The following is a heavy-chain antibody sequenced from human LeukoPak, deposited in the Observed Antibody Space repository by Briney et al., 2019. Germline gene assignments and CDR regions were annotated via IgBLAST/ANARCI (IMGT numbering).Heavy chain of an antibody. CDR2: IRHDGGDK. J-gene: IGHJ4*02. CDR3: AKVGVAKKPYYFDY. Sequence: GGSLRLSRAASGTTFSIYWMTWVRQAPGKGLEWVANIRHDGGDKYYVDSVRGRFTISRDNAKNSLYLQMNSLRAEDTAVYYCAKVGVAKKPYYFDYWGQGTLVTVSS. CDR1: GTTFSIYW. D-gene: IGHD3-3*01. V-gene: IGHV3-7*05.